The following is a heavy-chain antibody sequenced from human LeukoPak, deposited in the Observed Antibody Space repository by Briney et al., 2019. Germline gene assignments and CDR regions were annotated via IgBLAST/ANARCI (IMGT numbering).Heavy chain of an antibody. D-gene: IGHD6-19*01. Sequence: GGSLRLSCAGSGFIFNNYAMHWIRQPPGKGLEWVSGISWNSGSIDYADSVKGRFTISRDNAKNSLYLQMNSLRVEDTAFYYCAKDNRRHYTSGPNPDSLHWGQGALVTVSS. J-gene: IGHJ4*02. CDR3: AKDNRRHYTSGPNPDSLH. CDR2: ISWNSGSI. CDR1: GFIFNNYA. V-gene: IGHV3-9*01.